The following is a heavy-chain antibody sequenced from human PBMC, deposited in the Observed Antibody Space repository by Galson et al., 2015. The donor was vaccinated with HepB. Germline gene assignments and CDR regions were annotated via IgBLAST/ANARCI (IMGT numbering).Heavy chain of an antibody. Sequence: SLRLSCAASGFVFSDYAMNWVRQAPGKGLECVSSISGSGGNTFYADSVRGRFTISRDNSKTTVHLQMRSLRADDTAMYYCVKDLVGRGDLWGRGTLVAVSS. CDR3: VKDLVGRGDL. D-gene: IGHD3-10*01. V-gene: IGHV3-23*01. J-gene: IGHJ5*02. CDR2: ISGSGGNT. CDR1: GFVFSDYA.